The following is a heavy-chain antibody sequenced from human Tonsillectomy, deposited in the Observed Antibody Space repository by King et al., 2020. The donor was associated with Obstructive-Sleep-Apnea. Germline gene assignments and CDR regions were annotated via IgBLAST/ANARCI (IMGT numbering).Heavy chain of an antibody. D-gene: IGHD6-19*01. CDR1: GFTFSSYG. CDR3: AKDQSIAVAGTDF. V-gene: IGHV3-23*04. CDR2: ISGSGCIT. Sequence: VQLVESGGGLVQPGGSLRLSCAASGFTFSSYGMSWVRQAPGKGLEWVSTISGSGCITYYADSVKGRFTISRDNSQNTLYLQMNSLRAEDTAVYYCAKDQSIAVAGTDFWGQGTLVTVSS. J-gene: IGHJ4*02.